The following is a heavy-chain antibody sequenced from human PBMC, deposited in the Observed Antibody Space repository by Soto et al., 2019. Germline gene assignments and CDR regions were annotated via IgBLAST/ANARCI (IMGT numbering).Heavy chain of an antibody. J-gene: IGHJ3*02. Sequence: QVQLVQSGAEVKKPGASVKVSCKASGYTFTSYDINWVRQATGQGLEWMGWMNPNSGNTGYAQKFQGRVTMTRNTSMSTAYMELRILRSEDTAVYYCARGPNVVVVVAAYNAFDIWGQGTMVTVSS. CDR1: GYTFTSYD. CDR2: MNPNSGNT. CDR3: ARGPNVVVVVAAYNAFDI. D-gene: IGHD2-15*01. V-gene: IGHV1-8*01.